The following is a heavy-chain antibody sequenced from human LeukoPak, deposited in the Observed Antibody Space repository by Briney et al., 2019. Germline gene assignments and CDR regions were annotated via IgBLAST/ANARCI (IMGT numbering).Heavy chain of an antibody. Sequence: PSETLSLTCTVSGVSISSGDYYWSWIRQPPGKGLEWIGYIYYSGSTYYNPSLKSRVTISVDTSKNQFSLKLSSVTAADTAVYYCARGDCSGGSCYDYWGQGTLVTVSS. CDR1: GVSISSGDYY. J-gene: IGHJ4*02. CDR3: ARGDCSGGSCYDY. CDR2: IYYSGST. V-gene: IGHV4-30-4*01. D-gene: IGHD2-15*01.